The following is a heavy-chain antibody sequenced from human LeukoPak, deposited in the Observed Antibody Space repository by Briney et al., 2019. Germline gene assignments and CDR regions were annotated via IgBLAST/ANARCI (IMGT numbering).Heavy chain of an antibody. Sequence: GGSLRLSCAASGFTFSSYWMSWVRQAPGKGLEWVANINRDGSEKYYGDSVKGRFTISRDNAKNSLFLQMSSLRADDTAVYYCAKMGPYCSRNYLPGLDYLGQGALVTVSS. J-gene: IGHJ4*02. D-gene: IGHD2-2*01. V-gene: IGHV3-7*01. CDR3: AKMGPYCSRNYLPGLDY. CDR1: GFTFSSYW. CDR2: INRDGSEK.